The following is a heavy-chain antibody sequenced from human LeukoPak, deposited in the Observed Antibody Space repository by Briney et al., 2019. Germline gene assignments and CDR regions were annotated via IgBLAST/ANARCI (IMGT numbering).Heavy chain of an antibody. J-gene: IGHJ4*02. D-gene: IGHD6-19*01. CDR1: GYSFTSYW. CDR2: IYPGDSDT. V-gene: IGHV5-51*01. CDR3: ARHDSRIAVAGTFDY. Sequence: GESLQISCKGSGYSFTSYWIGWVRQLPGKGLEWMGIIYPGDSDTRYSPSFQGQVTISADKSISTAYLQWSSLKASDTAMYYCARHDSRIAVAGTFDYWGQGTLVTVSS.